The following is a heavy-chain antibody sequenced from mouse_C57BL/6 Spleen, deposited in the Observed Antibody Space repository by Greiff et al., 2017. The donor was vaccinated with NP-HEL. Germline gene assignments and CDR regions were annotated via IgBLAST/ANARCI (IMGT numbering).Heavy chain of an antibody. CDR2: IYPGDGDT. V-gene: IGHV1-82*01. J-gene: IGHJ1*03. Sequence: VQVVESGPELVKPGASVKISCKASGYAFSSSWMNWVKQRPGKGLEWIGRIYPGDGDTNYNGKFKGKATLTADKSSSTAYMQLSSLTSEDSAVYFCARGRLGYFDVWGTGTTVTVSS. D-gene: IGHD4-1*01. CDR1: GYAFSSSW. CDR3: ARGRLGYFDV.